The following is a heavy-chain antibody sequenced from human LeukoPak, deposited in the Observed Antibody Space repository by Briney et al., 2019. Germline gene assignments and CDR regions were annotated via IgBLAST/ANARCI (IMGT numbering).Heavy chain of an antibody. Sequence: ASVKVSCKASGYTSTSYGISWVRQAPGQGLEWMGWISAYNGNTNYAQKLQGRVTMTTDTSTSTAYMELRSLRSDDTAVYYCARLTAYGGNSYFDYWGQGTLVTVSS. CDR2: ISAYNGNT. CDR3: ARLTAYGGNSYFDY. V-gene: IGHV1-18*01. J-gene: IGHJ4*02. CDR1: GYTSTSYG. D-gene: IGHD4-23*01.